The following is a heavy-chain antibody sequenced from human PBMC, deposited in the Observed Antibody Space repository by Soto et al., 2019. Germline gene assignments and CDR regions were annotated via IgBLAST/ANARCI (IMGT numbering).Heavy chain of an antibody. CDR2: IYYSGST. V-gene: IGHV4-31*03. D-gene: IGHD3-10*01. CDR1: GGSISSGGYY. J-gene: IGHJ4*02. CDR3: ARVVTYYYGSGSYHDY. Sequence: TLSLTCTVSGGSISSGGYYWSWIRQHPGKGLEWIGYIYYSGSTYYNPSLKSRVTISVDTSKNQFSLKLSSVTAADTAVYYCARVVTYYYGSGSYHDYWGQGTLVTVSS.